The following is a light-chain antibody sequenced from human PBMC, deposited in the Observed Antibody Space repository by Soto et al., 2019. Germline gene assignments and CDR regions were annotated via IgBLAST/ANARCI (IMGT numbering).Light chain of an antibody. CDR2: DAY. V-gene: IGKV3-11*01. Sequence: EVVLTQSPNTLSLSPGETATLSCTPSQSVDRYVAWYQQKLGQAPRLLIYDAYTRATGVAARFTGSGSATDFSLTITSLEPEDFAVYYCQQRAKWPRTFGTGTKVDIK. CDR3: QQRAKWPRT. CDR1: QSVDRY. J-gene: IGKJ2*01.